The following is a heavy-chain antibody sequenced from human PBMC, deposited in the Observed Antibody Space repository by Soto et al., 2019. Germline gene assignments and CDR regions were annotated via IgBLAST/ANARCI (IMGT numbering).Heavy chain of an antibody. D-gene: IGHD3-16*01. Sequence: VQLVESGGASVETGGSLRLTCAASGFTFSNAWMTWVRQAPGKGLEWVGRINSRALGETTDYAAPVKGRFTISRDDSENTLSLQLNSLKTEDTAVYYCATSAAVSGGVFDPWGQGTLVTVSS. V-gene: IGHV3-15*02. CDR1: GFTFSNAW. J-gene: IGHJ5*02. CDR2: INSRALGETT. CDR3: ATSAAVSGGVFDP.